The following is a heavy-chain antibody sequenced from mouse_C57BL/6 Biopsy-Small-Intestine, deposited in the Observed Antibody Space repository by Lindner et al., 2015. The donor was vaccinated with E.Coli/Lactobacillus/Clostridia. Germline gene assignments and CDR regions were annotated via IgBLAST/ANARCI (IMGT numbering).Heavy chain of an antibody. CDR2: IYPRSGNT. J-gene: IGHJ1*03. CDR3: ARRTTVVARYFDV. CDR1: GYTFTSYG. D-gene: IGHD1-1*01. V-gene: IGHV1-81*01. Sequence: VQLQESGAELARPGASVKLSCKASGYTFTSYGISWVKQRTGQGLEWIGEIYPRSGNTYYNEKFKGKAILTADKSSSTAYMELRSLTSEDSAVYFCARRTTVVARYFDVWGTGTTVTVSS.